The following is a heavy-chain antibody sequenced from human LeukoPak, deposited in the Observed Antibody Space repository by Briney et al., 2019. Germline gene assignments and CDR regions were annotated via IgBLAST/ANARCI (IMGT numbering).Heavy chain of an antibody. Sequence: SETLSLTCTVSGGSISSSSYYWGWIRQPPGKGLEWIGSIYCSGSTYYNPSLKSRVAISVDTSKSQFSLKLSSVTAADTAVYYCARARGIAVAGTRDAFDIWGQGTMVTVSS. D-gene: IGHD6-19*01. J-gene: IGHJ3*02. V-gene: IGHV4-39*07. CDR1: GGSISSSSYY. CDR3: ARARGIAVAGTRDAFDI. CDR2: IYCSGST.